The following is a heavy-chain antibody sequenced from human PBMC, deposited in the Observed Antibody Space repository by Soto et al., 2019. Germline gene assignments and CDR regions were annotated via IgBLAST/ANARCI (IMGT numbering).Heavy chain of an antibody. Sequence: SVKVSCKASGGTFSSYAISWVRQAPGQGLEWMGGIIPIFGTANYAQKFQGRVTITADKSTSTAYMELSSLRSEDTAVYYCAWAAYYYDSSGYAPIDIWGQGTMVTVSS. D-gene: IGHD3-22*01. CDR3: AWAAYYYDSSGYAPIDI. CDR1: GGTFSSYA. CDR2: IIPIFGTA. V-gene: IGHV1-69*06. J-gene: IGHJ3*02.